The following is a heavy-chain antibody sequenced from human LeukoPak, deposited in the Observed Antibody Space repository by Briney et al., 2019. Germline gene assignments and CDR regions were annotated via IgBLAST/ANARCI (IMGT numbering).Heavy chain of an antibody. CDR1: GGSISSGGYY. J-gene: IGHJ3*02. CDR3: ARDRIDSSGWSDAFDI. D-gene: IGHD6-19*01. Sequence: SETLSLTCTVSGGSISSGGYYWSWIRQHPGKGLGWIGYIYYSGSTYYNPSLKSRVTISVDTSKNQFSLKLSSVTAADTAVYYCARDRIDSSGWSDAFDIWGQGTMVTVSS. CDR2: IYYSGST. V-gene: IGHV4-31*03.